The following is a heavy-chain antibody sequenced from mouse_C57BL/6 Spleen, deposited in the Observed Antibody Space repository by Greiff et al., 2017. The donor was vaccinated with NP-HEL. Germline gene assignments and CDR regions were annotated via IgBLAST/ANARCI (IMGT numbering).Heavy chain of an antibody. J-gene: IGHJ4*01. D-gene: IGHD1-1*01. Sequence: QVQLQQSGAELVRPGTSVKVSCKASGYAFTNYLIEWVKQRPGQGLEWIGVINPGGGGTNYNEKFKGKGTLTADKSSSTAYMQLSSLTSEDSAVYFCARDYASSYYAMDYWGQGTSVTVSS. CDR3: ARDYASSYYAMDY. V-gene: IGHV1-54*01. CDR2: INPGGGGT. CDR1: GYAFTNYL.